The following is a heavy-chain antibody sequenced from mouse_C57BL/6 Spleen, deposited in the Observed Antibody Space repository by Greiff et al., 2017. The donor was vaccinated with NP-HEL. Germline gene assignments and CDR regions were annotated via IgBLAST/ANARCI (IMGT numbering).Heavy chain of an antibody. V-gene: IGHV1-26*01. J-gene: IGHJ4*01. CDR2: INPNNGGT. CDR1: GYTFTDYY. D-gene: IGHD2-4*01. Sequence: EVQLQQSGPELVKPGASVKISCKASGYTFTDYYMNWVKQSHGKSLEWIGDINPNNGGTSYNQKFKGKATLTVDKSSSTAYMELRSLTSEDSAVYYCARTVYYDFAMDYWGQGTSVTVSS. CDR3: ARTVYYDFAMDY.